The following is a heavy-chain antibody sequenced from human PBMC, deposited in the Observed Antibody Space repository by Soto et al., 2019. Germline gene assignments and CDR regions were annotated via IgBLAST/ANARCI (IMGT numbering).Heavy chain of an antibody. CDR3: ARQETGSRKYYYHGMDV. CDR1: GYSFTSYW. CDR2: IYPGDSDT. D-gene: IGHD6-25*01. V-gene: IGHV5-51*01. J-gene: IGHJ6*02. Sequence: PGESLKISCKGSGYSFTSYWIGWVRQMPGKGLEWMGIIYPGDSDTRYSPSFQGQVTISADKSISTAYLQWSSLKASDTAMYYCARQETGSRKYYYHGMDVWVQGTTVTVSS.